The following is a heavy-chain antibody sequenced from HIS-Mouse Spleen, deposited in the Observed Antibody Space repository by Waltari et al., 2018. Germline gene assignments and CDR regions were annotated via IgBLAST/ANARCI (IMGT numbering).Heavy chain of an antibody. D-gene: IGHD6-13*01. CDR1: GFTLISSA. CDR2: ISYDGSNK. V-gene: IGHV3-30-3*01. CDR3: ARDAPSSWYYYYYGMDV. J-gene: IGHJ6*02. Sequence: QVQLVESGGGVVQPGRSVRLPCAASGFTLISSALHWVRQAPGKGLEWVAVISYDGSNKYYADSVKGRFTISRDNSKNTLYLQMNSLRAEDTAVYYCARDAPSSWYYYYYGMDVWGQGTTVTVSS.